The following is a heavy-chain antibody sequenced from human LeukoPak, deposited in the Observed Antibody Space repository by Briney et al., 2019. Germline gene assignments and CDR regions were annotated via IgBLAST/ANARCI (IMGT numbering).Heavy chain of an antibody. CDR3: ARGGDGYNWGYYYYYMDV. CDR2: ISAYNGNT. D-gene: IGHD5-24*01. J-gene: IGHJ6*03. Sequence: ASVKVSCKASGYTFTSYGISWVRQAPGQGLEWMGWISAYNGNTNYAQKLQGRVTMTTDTSTSTAYMELRSLRFDDTAVYYCARGGDGYNWGYYYYYMDVWGKGTTVTVSS. V-gene: IGHV1-18*01. CDR1: GYTFTSYG.